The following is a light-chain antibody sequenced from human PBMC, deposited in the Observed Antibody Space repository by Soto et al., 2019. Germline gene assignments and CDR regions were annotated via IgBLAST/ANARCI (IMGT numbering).Light chain of an antibody. J-gene: IGKJ4*01. CDR2: AAS. CDR1: QSISSY. V-gene: IGKV1-39*01. CDR3: QQSYSTPLT. Sequence: DIQMTQSPSSLSASVGDRVTITCRASQSISSYLNWYQQKPGKASKLLIYAASSLQSGVPSRFSGSGSGTDFTLTISSLQPEDFATYYCQQSYSTPLTFGGGTKWISN.